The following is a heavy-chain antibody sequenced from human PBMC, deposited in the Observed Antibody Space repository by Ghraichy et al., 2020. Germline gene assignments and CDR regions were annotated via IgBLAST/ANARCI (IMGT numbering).Heavy chain of an antibody. Sequence: ETLSLTCSVSGDSVSNRKFYWAWIRQAPGKGLEWIGSTSYRGATYYNPSLESRVVVSIDTSKNTFSLKMNYVTATDTAVYYCARRLAAAGGGNEYFEDWGQGALVIVSS. D-gene: IGHD6-13*01. J-gene: IGHJ1*01. V-gene: IGHV4-39*02. CDR3: ARRLAAAGGGNEYFED. CDR2: TSYRGAT. CDR1: GDSVSNRKFY.